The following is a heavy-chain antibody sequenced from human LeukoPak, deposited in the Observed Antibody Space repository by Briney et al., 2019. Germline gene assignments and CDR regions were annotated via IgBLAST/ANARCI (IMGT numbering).Heavy chain of an antibody. V-gene: IGHV4-34*01. CDR1: GGSSRGYY. CDR2: INDSGSP. Sequence: PSETLSLTCAVYGGSSRGYYWNWLWIRQSPGKGLEWIGEINDSGSPNYNPSLKSRVTISENKSLNQFSLRLSSVTAADTAVYFCARVDNFWSGYYTGLVDYWGQGTLVTVSS. J-gene: IGHJ4*02. CDR3: ARVDNFWSGYYTGLVDY. D-gene: IGHD3-3*01.